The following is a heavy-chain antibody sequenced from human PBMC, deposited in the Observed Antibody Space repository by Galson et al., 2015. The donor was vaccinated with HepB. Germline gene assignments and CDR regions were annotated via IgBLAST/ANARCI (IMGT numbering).Heavy chain of an antibody. V-gene: IGHV6-1*01. D-gene: IGHD6-13*01. J-gene: IGHJ5*02. CDR1: GDSVSSHSAA. CDR2: TYYRSKWYN. Sequence: CAISGDSVSSHSAAWNWIRQSPSRGLEWLGRTYYRSKWYNDYAVSVKSRITINPDTSKSQFSLQLNSVTPEDTAVYYCARDFDLDTGYFDPWGQGTLVTVSS. CDR3: ARDFDLDTGYFDP.